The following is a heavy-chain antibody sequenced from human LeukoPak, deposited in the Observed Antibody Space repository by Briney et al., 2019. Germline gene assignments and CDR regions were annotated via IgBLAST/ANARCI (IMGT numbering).Heavy chain of an antibody. CDR2: IHYTGTT. J-gene: IGHJ3*02. CDR3: ATNRVGTYDRPFDI. V-gene: IGHV4-59*08. Sequence: GSLRLSCAASGFTFCSYWMSWIRQPPGKGLEWIGDIHYTGTTKYNPSVKSRVTISIDTSKNQFSLELSSVTATDTAVYFCATNRVGTYDRPFDIWGQGTMVTVSS. CDR1: GFTFCSYW. D-gene: IGHD1-26*01.